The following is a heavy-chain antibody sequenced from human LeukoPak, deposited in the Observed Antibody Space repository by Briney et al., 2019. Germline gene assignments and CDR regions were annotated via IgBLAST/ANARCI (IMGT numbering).Heavy chain of an antibody. CDR2: IHKDGSAK. D-gene: IGHD3-10*01. CDR1: GFTFSGYW. Sequence: QPGGSLSLSCGASGFTFSGYWMSWVRQAPGEGLEWVANIHKDGSAKRYVDSVKGRFTISRDNAKSSLYLQMNSLRVEDTADYYCARDRGFGADDSWGQGSLVTVSS. V-gene: IGHV3-7*01. CDR3: ARDRGFGADDS. J-gene: IGHJ4*02.